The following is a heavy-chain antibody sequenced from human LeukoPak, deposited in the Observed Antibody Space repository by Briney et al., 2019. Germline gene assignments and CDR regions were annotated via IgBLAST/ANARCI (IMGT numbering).Heavy chain of an antibody. CDR1: GGSIRSGSYY. V-gene: IGHV4-61*02. CDR3: ARVEMATYFDY. J-gene: IGHJ4*02. Sequence: ASETLSLTGTVSGGSIRSGSYYWSWIRQPAGKGLEWIGRIYTSGRTNYNPSLKSRVTISVDTSKNQFSLKLSSVTAADTAVYYCARVEMATYFDYWGQGNLVTVSS. CDR2: IYTSGRT. D-gene: IGHD5-24*01.